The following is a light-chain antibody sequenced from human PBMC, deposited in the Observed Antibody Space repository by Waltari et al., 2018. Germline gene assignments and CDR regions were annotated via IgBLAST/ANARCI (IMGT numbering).Light chain of an antibody. CDR1: QSVKSDF. V-gene: IGKV3-20*01. J-gene: IGKJ4*01. CDR3: LQYGGFPAFPAT. Sequence: EIVLTQSPGTLSLSPGERATLSCRASQSVKSDFLVGYQQKRGQAPRLVIYAGSTRPTGTPDGFRGGGSGKDSTLGISGWELEDLAVFYCLQYGGFPAFPATFGGGTNVEIK. CDR2: AGS.